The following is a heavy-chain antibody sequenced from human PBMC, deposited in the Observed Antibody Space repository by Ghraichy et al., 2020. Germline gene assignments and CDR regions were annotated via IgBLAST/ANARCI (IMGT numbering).Heavy chain of an antibody. CDR2: IYYSGST. CDR1: GGSISSYN. V-gene: IGHV4-59*01. D-gene: IGHD3-10*01. Sequence: SETLSLTCTVSGGSISSYNWSWIRQPPGKGLEWIGYIYYSGSTNYNPSLKSRVAISVDTSKNQFSLKLSSVTAADTAVYYCASVNLWFGELLFWGQGTLVTGSS. CDR3: ASVNLWFGELLF. J-gene: IGHJ4*02.